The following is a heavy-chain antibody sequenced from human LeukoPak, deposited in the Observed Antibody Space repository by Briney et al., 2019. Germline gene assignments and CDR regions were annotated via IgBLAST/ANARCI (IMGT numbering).Heavy chain of an antibody. J-gene: IGHJ4*02. D-gene: IGHD1-26*01. CDR2: INPNSGGT. CDR1: GYTFSGYY. V-gene: IGHV1-2*02. CDR3: ARGRKWEPLDY. Sequence: ASVKVSCKASGYTFSGYYIHWVRQAPGQGLEWMGWINPNSGGTNYAQRFQGRVTMTRDTSISTAYMDLSRLRPDDTAVYYCARGRKWEPLDYWGQGTLVTVSS.